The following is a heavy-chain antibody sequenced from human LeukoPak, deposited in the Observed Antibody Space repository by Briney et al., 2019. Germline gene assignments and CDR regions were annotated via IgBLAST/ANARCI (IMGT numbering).Heavy chain of an antibody. Sequence: AASVKVSCTASGYTFTSYAMHWVRQAPGQRLEWMGWINAGNGNTKYSQKFQGRVTITRDTSASTAYMELSSLRSEDTAVYYCAREEAADFDWISPLGFDYWGQGTLVTVSS. V-gene: IGHV1-3*01. D-gene: IGHD3-9*01. CDR3: AREEAADFDWISPLGFDY. CDR1: GYTFTSYA. J-gene: IGHJ4*02. CDR2: INAGNGNT.